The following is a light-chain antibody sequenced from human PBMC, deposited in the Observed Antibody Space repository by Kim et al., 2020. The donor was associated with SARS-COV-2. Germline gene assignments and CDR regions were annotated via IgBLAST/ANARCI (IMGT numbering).Light chain of an antibody. CDR1: RGHRTYA. J-gene: IGLJ2*01. CDR2: LNSDGSH. Sequence: ASVKLTCTLSRGHRTYAIAWHQQQPEKGPRYLMKLNSDGSHTKGDGIPDRFSGSSSGTERYLTISSLQSEDEADYYCQTWGTGSVVFGGGTQLTVL. V-gene: IGLV4-69*01. CDR3: QTWGTGSVV.